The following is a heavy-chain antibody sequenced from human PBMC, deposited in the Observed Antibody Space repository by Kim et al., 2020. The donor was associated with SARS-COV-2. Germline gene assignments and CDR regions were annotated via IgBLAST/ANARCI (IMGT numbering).Heavy chain of an antibody. D-gene: IGHD3-3*01. J-gene: IGHJ5*02. CDR1: GFTFSSYD. CDR3: ARGSWYYDFWSGYKGGAYWFDP. Sequence: GGSLRLSCAASGFTFSSYDMHWVRQATGKGLEWVSAIGTAGDTYYPGSVKGRFTISRENAKNSLYLQMNSLRAGDTAVYYCARGSWYYDFWSGYKGGAYWFDPWGQGTLVPVSS. V-gene: IGHV3-13*01. CDR2: IGTAGDT.